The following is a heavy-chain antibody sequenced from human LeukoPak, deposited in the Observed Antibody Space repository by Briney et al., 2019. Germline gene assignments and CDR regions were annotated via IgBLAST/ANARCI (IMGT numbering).Heavy chain of an antibody. J-gene: IGHJ6*03. D-gene: IGHD3-16*01. CDR2: IYSGGST. V-gene: IGHV3-53*01. CDR3: AKDWGLGGYYYYYMDV. CDR1: GFTVSSNY. Sequence: HPGGSLRLSCAASGFTVSSNYMSWVRQAPGKGLEWVSVIYSGGSTYYADSVKGRFTISRDNSKNTLYLQMNSLRAEDTAVYYCAKDWGLGGYYYYYMDVWGKGTTVTVSS.